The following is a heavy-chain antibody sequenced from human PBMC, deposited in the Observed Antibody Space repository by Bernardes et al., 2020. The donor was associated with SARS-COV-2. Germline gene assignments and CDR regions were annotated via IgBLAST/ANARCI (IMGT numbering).Heavy chain of an antibody. J-gene: IGHJ4*02. CDR2: ISLDYDK. V-gene: IGHV3-43*01. D-gene: IGHD5-18*01. Sequence: GGYLSRSCEAPGFTLEEYTMHWVRPAPGKGLEWVSLISLDYDKYYTDSVKGRFTISRDNSKNSLYLQMNSLRTEDTALYYCAKQGPAYSYGGSLDYWGQGTLVTVSS. CDR3: AKQGPAYSYGGSLDY. CDR1: GFTLEEYT.